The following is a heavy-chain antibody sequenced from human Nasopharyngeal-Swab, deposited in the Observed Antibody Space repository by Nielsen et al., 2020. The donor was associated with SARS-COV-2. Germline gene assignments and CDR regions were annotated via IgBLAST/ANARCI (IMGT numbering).Heavy chain of an antibody. Sequence: SETLSLTCTVSGGSISSSSYYWGWIRQPPGKGLEWIVYIYYSGSTNYNPSLKSRVTISVDTSKNQFSMKLSSENAADTTVYYCSGGYCSSTSCYAPRHFDYWGQGTLVTVSS. CDR1: GGSISSSSYY. D-gene: IGHD2-2*01. CDR3: SGGYCSSTSCYAPRHFDY. V-gene: IGHV4-61*05. J-gene: IGHJ4*02. CDR2: IYYSGST.